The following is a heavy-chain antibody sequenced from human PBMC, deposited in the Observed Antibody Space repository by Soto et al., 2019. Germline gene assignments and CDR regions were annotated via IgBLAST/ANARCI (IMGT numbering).Heavy chain of an antibody. J-gene: IGHJ4*02. D-gene: IGHD5-12*01. CDR1: GGSFSGYY. V-gene: IGHV4-34*01. CDR3: ARVEMATIKGRKFDY. CDR2: INHSGST. Sequence: SETLSLTCAVYGGSFSGYYWSWIRQPPGKGLEWIGEINHSGSTNYNPSLKSRVTISVDTSKNQFSLKLSSVTAADTAVYYCARVEMATIKGRKFDYWGQGTLVTVSS.